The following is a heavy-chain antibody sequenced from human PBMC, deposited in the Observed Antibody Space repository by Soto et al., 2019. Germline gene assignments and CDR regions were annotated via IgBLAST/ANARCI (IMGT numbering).Heavy chain of an antibody. D-gene: IGHD6-19*01. CDR3: ARAPSIAVAGTTIYYYYYGMDV. CDR2: INHSGST. Sequence: LSLTCAVYGGSFSGYYWSWIRQPPGKGLEWIGEINHSGSTNYNPSLKSRVTISVDTSKNQFSLKLSSVTAADTAVYYCARAPSIAVAGTTIYYYYYGMDVWGQGTTVTVSS. J-gene: IGHJ6*02. CDR1: GGSFSGYY. V-gene: IGHV4-34*01.